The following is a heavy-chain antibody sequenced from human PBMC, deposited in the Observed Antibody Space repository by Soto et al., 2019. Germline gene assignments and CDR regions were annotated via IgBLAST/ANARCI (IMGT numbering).Heavy chain of an antibody. CDR1: GGTFTSYS. CDR3: ARDGLGTTRRYFDS. V-gene: IGHV1-69*04. D-gene: IGHD1-1*01. J-gene: IGHJ4*02. CDR2: IIPVLGIV. Sequence: QVQLVQSGAEVKKPGSSVKVSCKASGGTFTSYSITWVRQAPGQGLEWMGRIIPVLGIVNYAQKFQGRVTITANKSTTKAYMELSSLRSEDTAVYYCARDGLGTTRRYFDSWGQGTLVTVSS.